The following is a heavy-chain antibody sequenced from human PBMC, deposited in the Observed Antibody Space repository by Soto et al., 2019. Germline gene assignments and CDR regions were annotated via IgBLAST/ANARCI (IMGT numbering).Heavy chain of an antibody. D-gene: IGHD3-3*01. V-gene: IGHV4-31*03. J-gene: IGHJ5*02. Sequence: SETLSLTCTVSGGSINSGGYYWNWIRQHPGKGLEWIGHISYSGTTYYNPSLKSRVTISLDTSKNQFSLRVSLVTAADTAVYYCARQAVTIFGVVIATYNWFDPWGQGTLVTVSS. CDR3: ARQAVTIFGVVIATYNWFDP. CDR2: ISYSGTT. CDR1: GGSINSGGYY.